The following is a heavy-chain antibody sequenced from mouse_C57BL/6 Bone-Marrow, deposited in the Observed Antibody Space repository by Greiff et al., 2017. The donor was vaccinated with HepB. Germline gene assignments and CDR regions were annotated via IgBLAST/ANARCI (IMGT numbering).Heavy chain of an antibody. CDR2: INPSSGYT. J-gene: IGHJ3*01. V-gene: IGHV1-4*01. D-gene: IGHD1-2*01. Sequence: QVQLQQSGAELARPGASVKMSCKASGYTFTSYTMHWVKQRPGQGLEWIGYINPSSGYTKYNQKFKDKATLTADKSSSTAYMQLSSLTSEDSAVYYCARGESLLRFAYWGQGTLVTVSA. CDR3: ARGESLLRFAY. CDR1: GYTFTSYT.